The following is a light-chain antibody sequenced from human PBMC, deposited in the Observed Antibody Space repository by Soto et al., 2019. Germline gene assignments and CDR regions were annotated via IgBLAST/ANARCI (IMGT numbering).Light chain of an antibody. V-gene: IGLV2-8*01. CDR3: TSYAGSNNVV. CDR2: EVT. Sequence: QSALTQPPSASGSPGQSVTISCTGTSSDVGGYNYVSWYQQHPGKAPKLMIYEVTKRPSGVPDRFSGYKSGNTASLTVSGLQAEDEDDYYCTSYAGSNNVVFGGGTKVTVL. CDR1: SSDVGGYNY. J-gene: IGLJ2*01.